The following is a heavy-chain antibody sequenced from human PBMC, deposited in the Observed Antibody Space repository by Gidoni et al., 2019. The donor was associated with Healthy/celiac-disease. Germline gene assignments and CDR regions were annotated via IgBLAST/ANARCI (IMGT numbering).Heavy chain of an antibody. CDR3: AKGHHYYDSSGGWFDP. Sequence: QVQLVESGGGVVQPGRSLRLSCAASGFTFSSYGMHWVRQAPGKGLEWVAVISYDGSNKYYADSVKGRFTISRDNSKNTLYLQMNSLRAEDMAVYYCAKGHHYYDSSGGWFDPWGQGTLVTVSS. D-gene: IGHD3-22*01. V-gene: IGHV3-30*18. CDR2: ISYDGSNK. CDR1: GFTFSSYG. J-gene: IGHJ5*02.